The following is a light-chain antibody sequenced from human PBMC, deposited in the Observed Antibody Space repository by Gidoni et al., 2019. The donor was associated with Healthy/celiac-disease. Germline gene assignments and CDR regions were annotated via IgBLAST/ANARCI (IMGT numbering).Light chain of an antibody. J-gene: IGKJ2*01. CDR2: GAS. CDR3: QQYNNRYT. Sequence: EIQMTQSPATLSVSPGERATLSCRTSQSVSSNLAWYQQKPGQAPRLLIYGASARATGIPAMLSGSGSGTEFTITISSLQSENLAVYYCQQYNNRYTFGQGTKLEIK. CDR1: QSVSSN. V-gene: IGKV3-15*01.